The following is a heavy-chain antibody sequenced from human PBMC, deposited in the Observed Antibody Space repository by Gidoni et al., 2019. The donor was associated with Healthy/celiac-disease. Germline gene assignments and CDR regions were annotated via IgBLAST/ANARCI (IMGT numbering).Heavy chain of an antibody. CDR3: AKDGYSEFWSGSDAFDI. CDR1: GFTFDHFA. J-gene: IGHJ3*02. Sequence: VQLVSSGGGLVQPGRSLRLSCAASGFTFDHFAMHWVRQAPGKGLEWVSGISGNSGSIGYADSVKGRFTISRDNAKNTLYLQMNSLRAEDTALYYCAKDGYSEFWSGSDAFDIWGQGTMVTVSS. D-gene: IGHD3-3*01. V-gene: IGHV3-9*01. CDR2: ISGNSGSI.